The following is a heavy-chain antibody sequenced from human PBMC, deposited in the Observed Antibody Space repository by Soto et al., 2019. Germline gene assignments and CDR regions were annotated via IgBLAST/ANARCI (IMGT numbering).Heavy chain of an antibody. V-gene: IGHV4-31*03. CDR1: GGSISDGYY. J-gene: IGHJ5*02. D-gene: IGHD1-7*01. CDR2: ISASGST. CDR3: ARQDWNYVMVYDNWFDP. Sequence: PSETLSLTCTVSGGSISDGYYWTWIRQHPGKGLEWIGSISASGSTSYNPSLKSRLTVSVDKSKNQFSLNLRSVTAADTAVYYCARQDWNYVMVYDNWFDPWGQGTLVTVSS.